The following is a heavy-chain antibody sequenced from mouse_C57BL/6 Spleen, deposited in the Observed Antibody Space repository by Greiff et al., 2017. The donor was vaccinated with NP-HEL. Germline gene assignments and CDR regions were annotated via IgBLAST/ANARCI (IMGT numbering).Heavy chain of an antibody. CDR3: AKPYYGYDAYYFDY. CDR2: ISDGGSYT. D-gene: IGHD2-2*01. CDR1: GFTFSSYA. V-gene: IGHV5-4*03. Sequence: EVMLVESGGGLVKPGGSLKLSCAASGFTFSSYAMSWVRQTPEKRLEWVATISDGGSYTYYPDNVKGRFTISRDNAKNNLYLQMSHLKSEDTAMYYCAKPYYGYDAYYFDYWGQGTTLTVSS. J-gene: IGHJ2*01.